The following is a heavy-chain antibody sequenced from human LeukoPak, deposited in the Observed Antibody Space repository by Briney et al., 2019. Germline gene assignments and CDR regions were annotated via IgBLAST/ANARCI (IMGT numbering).Heavy chain of an antibody. D-gene: IGHD6-19*01. V-gene: IGHV3-30*18. Sequence: GGSLRLSCAVSGITFSSYGMHWVRQAPGKGLEWVAVISNDGSNKYYVDSVKGRFTISRDNSKNTLYLQMNSLRAEDTAVYYCAKDIGSGWWGVAFDIWGQGTMVTVSS. CDR1: GITFSSYG. CDR3: AKDIGSGWWGVAFDI. CDR2: ISNDGSNK. J-gene: IGHJ3*02.